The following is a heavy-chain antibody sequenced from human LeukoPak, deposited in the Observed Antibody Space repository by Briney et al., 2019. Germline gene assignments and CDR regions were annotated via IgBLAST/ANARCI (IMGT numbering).Heavy chain of an antibody. CDR1: GFTFGDYG. J-gene: IGHJ6*03. CDR3: TRGSPGDFWSGYYMDV. Sequence: GGSLRLSCSASGFTFGDYGMSWVRQAPGKGLEWVSFIRSKGYSGTAEYAASVKGRFTISRDDSKSIAYLQMNSLKTEDTAVYYCTRGSPGDFWSGYYMDVWGKGTTVTVSS. D-gene: IGHD3-3*01. CDR2: IRSKGYSGTA. V-gene: IGHV3-49*04.